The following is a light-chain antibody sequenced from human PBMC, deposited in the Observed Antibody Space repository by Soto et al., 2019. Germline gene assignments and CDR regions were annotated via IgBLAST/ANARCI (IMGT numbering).Light chain of an antibody. V-gene: IGLV2-14*03. CDR2: DVS. Sequence: QSALTQPASVSGSPGQSIAISCTGTSSDVGGYNYVSWYQQHPGKAPKLMIYDVSNRPSGVSDRFSGSKSGNTASLTISGLQAEDEADYYCSSFTISRTYVFGTGTKLTVL. CDR3: SSFTISRTYV. J-gene: IGLJ1*01. CDR1: SSDVGGYNY.